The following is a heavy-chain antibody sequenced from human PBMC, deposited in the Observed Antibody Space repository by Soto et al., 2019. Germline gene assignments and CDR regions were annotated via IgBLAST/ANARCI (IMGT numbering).Heavy chain of an antibody. J-gene: IGHJ6*02. V-gene: IGHV3-7*04. CDR1: GFTFSSYW. D-gene: IGHD3-22*01. Sequence: PGGSLRLSCAASGFTFSSYWMSWVRQAPGKGLEWVANIKQDGSEKYYVDSVKGRFTISRDNAKNSLYLQMNSLRAEDTAVYYCARFYYVSIGSLPSPYYYYYGMDVWGQGTTVTVSS. CDR2: IKQDGSEK. CDR3: ARFYYVSIGSLPSPYYYYYGMDV.